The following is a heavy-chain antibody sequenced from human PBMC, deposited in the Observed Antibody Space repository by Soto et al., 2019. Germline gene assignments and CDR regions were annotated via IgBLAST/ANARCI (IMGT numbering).Heavy chain of an antibody. CDR3: ARDLSSGWYNSCDY. Sequence: ASVKVSCKASGYTFTSYGISWVRQAPGQGLEWMGWISDYNGNTNYAQMLQGRVTMTTDTSTSTAYMELRSLRSDDNAVYYCARDLSSGWYNSCDYWGQGTLVTVSS. J-gene: IGHJ4*02. D-gene: IGHD6-19*01. V-gene: IGHV1-18*01. CDR2: ISDYNGNT. CDR1: GYTFTSYG.